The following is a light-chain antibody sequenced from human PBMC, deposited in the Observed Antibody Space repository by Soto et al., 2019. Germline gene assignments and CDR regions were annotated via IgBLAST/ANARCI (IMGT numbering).Light chain of an antibody. V-gene: IGLV4-69*01. CDR3: QTWGSGIVL. CDR2: LNSDGSH. J-gene: IGLJ2*01. CDR1: SGHSSYA. Sequence: QPVLTQSPSASASLGASVKLTCTLSSGHSSYAIAWHQQRPEKGPRYLMKLNSDGSHSKGDGIPDRFSGSSSGAERYLTISSLQSEDEADYYCQTWGSGIVLFGGGTKLTVL.